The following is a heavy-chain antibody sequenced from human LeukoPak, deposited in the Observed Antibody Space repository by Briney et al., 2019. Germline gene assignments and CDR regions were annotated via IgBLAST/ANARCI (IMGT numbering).Heavy chain of an antibody. J-gene: IGHJ4*02. D-gene: IGHD5/OR15-5a*01. CDR2: IYSGGSI. V-gene: IGHV3-53*04. Sequence: GGSLRLSCAASGFTVSDNYMSWVRQAPGKGLEWVSVIYSGGSIYYTDSVKGRFTISRHNSKNTLYLQMNSLRTEDTAVYYCASGSRFDYWGQGTLVTVSS. CDR1: GFTVSDNY. CDR3: ASGSRFDY.